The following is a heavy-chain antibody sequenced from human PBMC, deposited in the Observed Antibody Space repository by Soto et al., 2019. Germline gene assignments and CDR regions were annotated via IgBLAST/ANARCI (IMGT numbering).Heavy chain of an antibody. V-gene: IGHV3-23*01. CDR2: IDGGGTKT. CDR3: TKEHRNHPENWFDP. J-gene: IGHJ5*02. CDR1: GFTFSNHA. Sequence: VGSLRLSCAASGFTFSNHAMSWVRQAPGTGLEWVSAIDGGGTKTYYADSVKGRLTISRDNSMNTLYLQMDSLRAEDTAIYYCTKEHRNHPENWFDPWGQGTRVTVSS.